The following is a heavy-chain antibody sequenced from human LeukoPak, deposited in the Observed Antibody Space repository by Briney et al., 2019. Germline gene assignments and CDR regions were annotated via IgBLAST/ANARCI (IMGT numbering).Heavy chain of an antibody. CDR3: AASGSFNFDY. CDR1: GGSISSYY. Sequence: SETLSLTCTVSGGSISSYYWSWIRQPAGKGLEWIGRIYTSGSTNYNPSLKSRVTMSLDTSKNQFSLKLSSLTAADTAVYYCAASGSFNFDYWGQGTLVTVSS. CDR2: IYTSGST. D-gene: IGHD1-26*01. J-gene: IGHJ4*02. V-gene: IGHV4-4*07.